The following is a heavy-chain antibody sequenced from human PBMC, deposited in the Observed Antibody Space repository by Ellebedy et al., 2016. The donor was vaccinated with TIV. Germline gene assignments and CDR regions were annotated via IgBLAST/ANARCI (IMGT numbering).Heavy chain of an antibody. CDR1: GYALASDS. V-gene: IGHV1-18*04. Sequence: AASVKVSCKASGYALASDSISWVRQAPGQGLEWMGGIVAHNGNRYYQQSLQDRVTMTTDTSTNTAYMELRSLTSDDTAVYYCPTSATFIERGRADYWGQGTLVTVSS. J-gene: IGHJ4*02. D-gene: IGHD1-1*01. CDR2: IVAHNGNR. CDR3: PTSATFIERGRADY.